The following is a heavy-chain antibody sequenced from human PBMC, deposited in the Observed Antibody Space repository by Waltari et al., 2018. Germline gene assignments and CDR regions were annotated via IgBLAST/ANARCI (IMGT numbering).Heavy chain of an antibody. V-gene: IGHV3-7*01. J-gene: IGHJ4*02. CDR3: ATSGWYCFDY. D-gene: IGHD6-19*01. CDR1: GFPLSSFW. CDR2: IKQYGSEK. Sequence: EVQLVESGGGLVQPGGSLRLSCAASGFPLSSFWMTWVRQTPGMGLEWGAGIKQYGSEKYCADSVKGRFTISRDNAKNSLYLQMNSLSAEDTAVYYCATSGWYCFDYWGQGTLVTVSS.